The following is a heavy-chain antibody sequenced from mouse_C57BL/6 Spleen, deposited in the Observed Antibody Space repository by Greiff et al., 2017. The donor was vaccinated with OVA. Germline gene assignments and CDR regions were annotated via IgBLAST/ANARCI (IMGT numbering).Heavy chain of an antibody. CDR2: LDPSDSYT. CDR3: ARGGPYFDY. J-gene: IGHJ2*01. D-gene: IGHD3-3*01. Sequence: QVQLQQPGAELVMPGASVKLSCKASGYTFTSYWMHWVKQRPGQGLEWIGELDPSDSYTNYNQKLKGKSTLTVDKSSSTAYMQLSSLTSEDAAVYYCARGGPYFDYWGQGTTLTVSS. V-gene: IGHV1-69*01. CDR1: GYTFTSYW.